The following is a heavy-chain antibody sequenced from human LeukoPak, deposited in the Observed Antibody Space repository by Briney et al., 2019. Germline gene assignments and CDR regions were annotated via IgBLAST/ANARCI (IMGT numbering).Heavy chain of an antibody. CDR3: ARGNNTFEMATLALDH. D-gene: IGHD5-24*01. CDR1: GFTVSSNY. V-gene: IGHV3-53*01. CDR2: SYSGGST. J-gene: IGHJ4*02. Sequence: GGSLRLSCAASGFTVSSNYMSWVRQAPGKGLEWVSVSYSGGSTYYADSVKGRFTISRDNSKNTLYLQMNSLRAEDTAVYYCARGNNTFEMATLALDHWGQGALVTVSS.